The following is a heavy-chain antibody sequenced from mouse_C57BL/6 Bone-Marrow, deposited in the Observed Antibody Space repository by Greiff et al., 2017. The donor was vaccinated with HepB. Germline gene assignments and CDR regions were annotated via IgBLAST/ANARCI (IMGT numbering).Heavy chain of an antibody. J-gene: IGHJ3*01. CDR1: GFTFSSYA. CDR2: ISDGGSYT. CDR3: AREGGVFAY. V-gene: IGHV5-4*01. Sequence: EVKVVESGGGLVKPGGSLKLSCAASGFTFSSYAMSWVRQTPEKRLEWVATISDGGSYTYYPDNVKGRFTISRDNAKNNLYLQMSHLKSEDTAMHYCAREGGVFAYWGQGTLVTVSA.